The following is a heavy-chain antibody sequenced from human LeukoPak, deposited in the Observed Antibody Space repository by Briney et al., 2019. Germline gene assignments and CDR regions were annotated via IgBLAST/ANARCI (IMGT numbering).Heavy chain of an antibody. D-gene: IGHD3-22*01. Sequence: ASVKVSCKASGYTFTSYYMHWVRQAPGQGLEWMGIINPSGGSTSYAQKFQGRVTMTRDMSTSTVYMELSSLRSEDTAVYYCARGWVKYYDSSGSIGGLDYWGQGTLVTVSS. J-gene: IGHJ4*02. CDR3: ARGWVKYYDSSGSIGGLDY. CDR2: INPSGGST. CDR1: GYTFTSYY. V-gene: IGHV1-46*01.